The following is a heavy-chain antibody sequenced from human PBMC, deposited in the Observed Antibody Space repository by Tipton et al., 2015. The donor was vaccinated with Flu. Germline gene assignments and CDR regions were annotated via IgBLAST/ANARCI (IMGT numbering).Heavy chain of an antibody. CDR2: IYPSGST. CDR1: SGSIRSTNYF. J-gene: IGHJ4*02. CDR3: ARLSYYDVDLKNFYFDY. D-gene: IGHD3-10*02. V-gene: IGHV4-39*01. Sequence: GLVKPSETLSLTCTVSSGSIRSTNYFCAWIRQPPGKRLELIGSIYPSGSTYYNPSLKSRVTMSVDTSKNQFSLLLSSVTAGDTAVYYCARLSYYDVDLKNFYFDYWGQGALVTVSS.